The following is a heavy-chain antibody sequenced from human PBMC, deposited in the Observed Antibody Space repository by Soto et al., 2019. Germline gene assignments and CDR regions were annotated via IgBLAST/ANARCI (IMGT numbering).Heavy chain of an antibody. CDR3: ARDDYGYYSV. J-gene: IGHJ4*02. Sequence: QVQLVQSGAEVKKPGASVKVSCKTAGYTFTSYSIIWVRQAPGQGLEWMGWINTYNGKTNYTQKLQGRVAMTTDTSTTTAYMELRSLQSDDTAVYFCARDDYGYYSVWGQGTLVTVSS. D-gene: IGHD4-17*01. CDR1: GYTFTSYS. V-gene: IGHV1-18*01. CDR2: INTYNGKT.